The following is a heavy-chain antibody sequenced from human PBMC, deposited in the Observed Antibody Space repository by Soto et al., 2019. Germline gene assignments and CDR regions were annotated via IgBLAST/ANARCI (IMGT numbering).Heavy chain of an antibody. CDR3: EREYSYDSSGYTFDY. Sequence: SETLSLTCTVSGGSISSYYWSWIRQPPGKGLEWIGYIYYSGSTNYNPSLKSRVTISVDTSKNQFSLKLSSVTAADTAVYYCEREYSYDSSGYTFDYWGQGTLVTVSS. D-gene: IGHD3-22*01. J-gene: IGHJ4*02. CDR1: GGSISSYY. CDR2: IYYSGST. V-gene: IGHV4-59*01.